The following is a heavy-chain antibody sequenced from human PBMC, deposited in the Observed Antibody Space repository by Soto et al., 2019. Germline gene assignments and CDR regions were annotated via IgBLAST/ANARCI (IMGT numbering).Heavy chain of an antibody. CDR1: GFTVSSNY. CDR3: ARDAWYDWNGSYYFDY. Sequence: EVQLVESGGGLVQPGGSLRLSCAASGFTVSSNYMSWVRQAPGKGLEWVSVIYSGGSTYYADSVKGRFTISRDNSKNTLYLQMNSLRAEDTAVYYCARDAWYDWNGSYYFDYWGQGTLVTVSS. D-gene: IGHD1-1*01. J-gene: IGHJ4*02. CDR2: IYSGGST. V-gene: IGHV3-66*01.